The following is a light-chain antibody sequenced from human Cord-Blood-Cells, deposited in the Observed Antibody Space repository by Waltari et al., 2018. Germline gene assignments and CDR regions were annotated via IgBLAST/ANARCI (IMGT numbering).Light chain of an antibody. CDR2: GAS. CDR3: QQYNNWPSVT. Sequence: EIVMTQSPATLSVSPGERATLSCRASQSVSSNLAWYQQKPGQAPRLLIYGASTRATGIPARFSGSGCGAECTLTISSLQSEDFAVYYCQQYNNWPSVTFGGGTKVEIK. CDR1: QSVSSN. J-gene: IGKJ4*01. V-gene: IGKV3-15*01.